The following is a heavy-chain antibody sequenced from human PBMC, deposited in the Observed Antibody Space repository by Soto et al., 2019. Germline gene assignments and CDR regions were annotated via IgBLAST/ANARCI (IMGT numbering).Heavy chain of an antibody. V-gene: IGHV1-3*01. CDR3: ARDRDNWGGPYYYYGMDV. CDR2: INAGNGNT. J-gene: IGHJ6*02. CDR1: GDTFTSYA. Sequence: ASVKVSCKSSGDTFTSYAMHWVRQAPGQRLEWMGWINAGNGNTKYSQKFQGRVTITRDTSASTAYMELSSLRSEDTAVYYCARDRDNWGGPYYYYGMDVWGQGTTVTV. D-gene: IGHD7-27*01.